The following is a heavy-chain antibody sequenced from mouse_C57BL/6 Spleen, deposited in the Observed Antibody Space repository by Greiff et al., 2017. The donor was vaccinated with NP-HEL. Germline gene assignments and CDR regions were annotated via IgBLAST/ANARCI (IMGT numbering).Heavy chain of an antibody. V-gene: IGHV5-4*03. Sequence: EVMLVESGGGLVKPGGSLKLSCAASGFTFSSYAMSWVRQTPEKRLEWVATISDGGSYTYYPDNVKGRFTISRDNAKNNLYLQMSHLKSEDTAMYYCARGSTMVFAYWGQGTLVTVSA. D-gene: IGHD2-1*01. CDR3: ARGSTMVFAY. CDR1: GFTFSSYA. J-gene: IGHJ3*01. CDR2: ISDGGSYT.